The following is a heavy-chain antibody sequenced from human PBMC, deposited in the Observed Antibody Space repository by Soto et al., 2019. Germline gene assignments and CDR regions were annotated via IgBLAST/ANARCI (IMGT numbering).Heavy chain of an antibody. J-gene: IGHJ4*02. V-gene: IGHV4-38-2*01. CDR3: ARVHTGRLSFDY. CDR1: GYSISSGYY. Sequence: LSLTCAVSGYSISSGYYCGWIRQPPGKGLEWIGSIYHSGSTYYNPSLKSRVTISVDTSKNQFSLKLSSVTAADTAVYYCARVHTGRLSFDYWGQGTLVTSPQ. D-gene: IGHD2-8*02. CDR2: IYHSGST.